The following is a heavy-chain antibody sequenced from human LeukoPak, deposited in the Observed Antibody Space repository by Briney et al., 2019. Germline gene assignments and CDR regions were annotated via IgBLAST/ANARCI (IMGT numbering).Heavy chain of an antibody. Sequence: SVKVSCKASGGTFSSYAISWVRQAPGQGLEWMGGIIPIFGTANYAQKFQGRVTITADKSTNTAYMELSSLRSEDTAVYYCARVLGADYSTPTLGYWGQGTLVTVSS. CDR2: IIPIFGTA. D-gene: IGHD4-11*01. CDR3: ARVLGADYSTPTLGY. CDR1: GGTFSSYA. V-gene: IGHV1-69*06. J-gene: IGHJ4*02.